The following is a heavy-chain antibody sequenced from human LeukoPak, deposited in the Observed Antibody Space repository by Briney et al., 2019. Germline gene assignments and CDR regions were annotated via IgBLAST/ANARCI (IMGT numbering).Heavy chain of an antibody. V-gene: IGHV1-18*01. CDR3: ARDSPLWFDP. CDR2: IYPYNGNT. J-gene: IGHJ5*02. CDR1: GYTFNTYG. Sequence: GASVKVSCKASGYTFNTYGISWVRQAPGQGLEWMGWIYPYNGNTNYAQQLQSRVTMTTDTSTNTAYMELRSLRSEDTAAYYCARDSPLWFDPWGQGTLVTVSS.